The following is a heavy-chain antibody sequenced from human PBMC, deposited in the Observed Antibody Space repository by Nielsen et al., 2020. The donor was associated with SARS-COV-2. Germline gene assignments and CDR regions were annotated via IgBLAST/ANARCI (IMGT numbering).Heavy chain of an antibody. CDR3: AKIPLEYYYDSSGTPPH. V-gene: IGHV3-23*01. D-gene: IGHD3-22*01. CDR1: GFTFSSYA. J-gene: IGHJ1*01. Sequence: GGSLRLSCAASGFTFSSYAMSWVRQAPGKGLEWVSAISGSGGSTYYADSVKGRFTISRDNSKNTLYLQMNGLRAEDTAVYYCAKIPLEYYYDSSGTPPHWGQGTLVTVSS. CDR2: ISGSGGST.